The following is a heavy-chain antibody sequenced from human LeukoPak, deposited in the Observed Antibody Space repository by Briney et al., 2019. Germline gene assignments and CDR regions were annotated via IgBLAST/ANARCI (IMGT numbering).Heavy chain of an antibody. CDR3: ARGPGQQLVHFDY. D-gene: IGHD6-13*01. CDR2: IYHSGST. Sequence: SETLSLTCAVSGYSISSGYYWGWIRQPPGKGLEWIGSIYHSGSTYYNLSLKSRVTISVDTSKNQFSLKLSSVTAADTAVYYCARGPGQQLVHFDYWGQGTLVTVSS. V-gene: IGHV4-38-2*01. J-gene: IGHJ4*02. CDR1: GYSISSGYY.